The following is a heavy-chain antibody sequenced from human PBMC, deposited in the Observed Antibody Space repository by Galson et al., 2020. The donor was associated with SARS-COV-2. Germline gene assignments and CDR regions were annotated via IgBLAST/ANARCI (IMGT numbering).Heavy chain of an antibody. CDR3: ASSPSIAGSGTRFSFQH. V-gene: IGHV3-30*01. Sequence: GESLNISCAASGFPFSTYAMHWVRQAPGKGLEWVAAISYDGSYKHDVDSLKGRFTISRDNSKNTLYLQMNSLRPEDTAVYYCASSPSIAGSGTRFSFQHWGQGTLVTVSS. J-gene: IGHJ1*01. CDR2: ISYDGSYK. D-gene: IGHD6-6*01. CDR1: GFPFSTYA.